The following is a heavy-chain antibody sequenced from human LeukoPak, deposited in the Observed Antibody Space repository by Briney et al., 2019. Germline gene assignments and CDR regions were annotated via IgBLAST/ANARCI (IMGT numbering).Heavy chain of an antibody. Sequence: GGSLRLYCAASGFTFSSYGMHWVRQAPGKGLEWGAFIRYDGSNNYYADSVKGRFTIARDKSTNTLYLQMNSLRAEDTAVYYCGGGDIQLWPYYFDYWGQGTLVTVSS. CDR2: IRYDGSNN. CDR1: GFTFSSYG. CDR3: GGGDIQLWPYYFDY. V-gene: IGHV3-30*02. J-gene: IGHJ4*02. D-gene: IGHD5-18*01.